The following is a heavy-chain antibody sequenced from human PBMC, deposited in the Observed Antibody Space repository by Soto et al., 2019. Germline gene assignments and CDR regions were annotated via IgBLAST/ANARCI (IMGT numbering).Heavy chain of an antibody. J-gene: IGHJ4*02. Sequence: QLQLQESGPGLVKPSETLSLTCTVSGGSVSSSSYYWGWVRQPPGKGLEWIGSVYYSGSTYYNPSLGIRVTISVDKSKNQFSLKLMSLSAAATAVYYCGRLGGLATISYYFDYWGQGALVTVSS. D-gene: IGHD3-16*01. CDR1: GGSVSSSSYY. CDR3: GRLGGLATISYYFDY. CDR2: VYYSGST. V-gene: IGHV4-39*01.